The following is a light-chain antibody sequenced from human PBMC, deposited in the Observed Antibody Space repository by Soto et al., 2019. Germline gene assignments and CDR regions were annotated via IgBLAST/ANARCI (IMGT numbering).Light chain of an antibody. CDR2: AAS. CDR1: QSIGLY. V-gene: IGKV1-39*01. Sequence: DFQMPQSPSSLSASLPHCLSLTWRASQSIGLYINWYQHKPGKAPKLLIYAASQLPSGVPARFRGSGSGTDFTLSISSLQPEDFATYYCQQSSDSPLYSFGQGTKVDI. CDR3: QQSSDSPLYS. J-gene: IGKJ1*01.